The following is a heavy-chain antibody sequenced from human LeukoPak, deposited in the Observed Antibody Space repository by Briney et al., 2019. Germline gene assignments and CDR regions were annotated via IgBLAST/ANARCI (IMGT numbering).Heavy chain of an antibody. CDR3: ARARSSSWSDY. Sequence: GGSLRLSCAASGFTFSDYYMSWIRQAPGKGLEWVSSISSSGGDIYYADSVKGRFTISRDNAKSSLYLQMNSLRAEDTAVYYCARARSSSWSDYWGQGTLVTVSS. D-gene: IGHD6-13*01. CDR2: ISSSGGDI. CDR1: GFTFSDYY. V-gene: IGHV3-11*01. J-gene: IGHJ4*02.